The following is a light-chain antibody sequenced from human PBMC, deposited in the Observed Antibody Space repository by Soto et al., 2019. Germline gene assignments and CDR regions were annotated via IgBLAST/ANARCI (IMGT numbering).Light chain of an antibody. J-gene: IGKJ1*01. Sequence: DIQMTQSPSSLSASVGDRVTITCRASQGISNNLAWYQQKPGKVPKLLIYGPSTLQSGVPSRFSGSGSGTDFTLTISSLQPEDVATYYCQKYDSAPLTLGQGTKVEFK. V-gene: IGKV1-27*01. CDR3: QKYDSAPLT. CDR1: QGISNN. CDR2: GPS.